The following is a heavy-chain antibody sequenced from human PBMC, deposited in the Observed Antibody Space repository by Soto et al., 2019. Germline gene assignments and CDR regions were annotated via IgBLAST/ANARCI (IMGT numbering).Heavy chain of an antibody. D-gene: IGHD5-18*01. J-gene: IGHJ5*02. Sequence: QVQLQESGPGLVKPSETLSLTCTVSGGSISSYYWSWIRQPPGKGLEWIGYIYYSGSTNYNPSLKSRVTISVDTSKNQFSLKLSSVTAADTAVYYCARARSGYSYGLEECWFDPWGQGTLVTVSS. CDR3: ARARSGYSYGLEECWFDP. CDR1: GGSISSYY. CDR2: IYYSGST. V-gene: IGHV4-59*01.